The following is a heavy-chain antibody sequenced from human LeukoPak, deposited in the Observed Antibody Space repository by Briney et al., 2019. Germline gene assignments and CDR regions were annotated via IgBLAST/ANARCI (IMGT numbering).Heavy chain of an antibody. CDR2: IWYDGSNK. CDR3: AKAGAPAFLTGYYISYYYYGMDV. J-gene: IGHJ6*02. V-gene: IGHV3-33*06. D-gene: IGHD3-9*01. Sequence: GGSLRLSCAASGFTFSSYGMHWVRQAPGKGLEWVAVIWYDGSNKYYADSVKGRFTISRDNSKNTLYLQMNSLRAEDTAVYYCAKAGAPAFLTGYYISYYYYGMDVWGQGTTVTVSS. CDR1: GFTFSSYG.